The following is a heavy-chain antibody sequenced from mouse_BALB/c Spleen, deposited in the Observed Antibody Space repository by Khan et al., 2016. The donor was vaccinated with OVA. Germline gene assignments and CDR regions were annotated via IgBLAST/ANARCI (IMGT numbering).Heavy chain of an antibody. CDR2: ISSGSSSI. V-gene: IGHV5-17*02. J-gene: IGHJ2*01. CDR3: GRDSNFDY. Sequence: EVELVESGGGLVQPGGSRKLSCAASGFTFSRFGMHWVRQAPEKGLEWVAYISSGSSSIYYADTVKGRSTISRDNPKNTPFLQMTSLRSEDTAMYDCGRDSNFDYWGQGTTLTVSS. CDR1: GFTFSRFG.